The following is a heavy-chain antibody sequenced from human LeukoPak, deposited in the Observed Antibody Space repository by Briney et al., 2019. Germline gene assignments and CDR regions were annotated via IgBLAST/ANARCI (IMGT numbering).Heavy chain of an antibody. CDR2: IIPIFGTA. Sequence: VASVKVSCKASGGTFSSYAISWMRQAPGQGLEWMGGIIPIFGTANYAQKFQGRVTITTDESTSTAYMELSSLRSEDTAVYYCAREGSITGTPDAFDIWGQGTMVTVSS. CDR3: AREGSITGTPDAFDI. CDR1: GGTFSSYA. J-gene: IGHJ3*02. D-gene: IGHD1-20*01. V-gene: IGHV1-69*05.